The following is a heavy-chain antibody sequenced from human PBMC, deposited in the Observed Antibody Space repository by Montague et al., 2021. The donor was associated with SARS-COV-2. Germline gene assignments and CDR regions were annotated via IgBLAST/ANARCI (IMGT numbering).Heavy chain of an antibody. CDR3: ARDLPSCFLGLAVAGAFDL. CDR1: GFTFSSYY. V-gene: IGHV3-21*01. D-gene: IGHD6-19*01. J-gene: IGHJ5*02. Sequence: SLRLSCAASGFTFSSYYMNWVRQAPGKGLEWVSSISGSSGYIYYADSVKGRFTISRDNAKNSLYLQMNSLRAEDTAVYYCARDLPSCFLGLAVAGAFDLWGQGTLVTVSS. CDR2: ISGSSGYI.